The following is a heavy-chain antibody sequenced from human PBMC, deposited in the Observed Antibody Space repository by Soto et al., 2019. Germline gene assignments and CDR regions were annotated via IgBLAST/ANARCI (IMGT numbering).Heavy chain of an antibody. Sequence: QVPLVQSGAEVKKPGSSVKVSCKASADTFNSYSLSWLRQAPGQRLEWMGGITPVSGTADYAQSFEDRLTISADDSTSTVYMELSSLRSDDTAVYYCARSLEGTTVTNWFDPWGQGALVTVSS. CDR3: ARSLEGTTVTNWFDP. CDR1: ADTFNSYS. D-gene: IGHD4-17*01. V-gene: IGHV1-69*01. CDR2: ITPVSGTA. J-gene: IGHJ5*02.